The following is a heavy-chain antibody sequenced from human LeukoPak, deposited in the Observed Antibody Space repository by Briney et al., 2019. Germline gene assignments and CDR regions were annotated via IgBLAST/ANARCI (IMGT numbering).Heavy chain of an antibody. CDR1: GYTFNGYY. V-gene: IGHV1-2*02. CDR2: ISPNSGDT. J-gene: IGHJ4*02. Sequence: ASVKVSCKASGYTFNGYYMHWVRQAPGQGLEWMGWISPNSGDTHYTQKFQGRVTMTRDTSTTTAYMEMSRLRSDDTAVYYCARDQRVTDGYFDCWGQGTLVTVSS. CDR3: ARDQRVTDGYFDC. D-gene: IGHD2-21*02.